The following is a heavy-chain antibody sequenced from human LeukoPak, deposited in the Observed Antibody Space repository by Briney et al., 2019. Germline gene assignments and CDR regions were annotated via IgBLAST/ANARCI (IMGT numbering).Heavy chain of an antibody. J-gene: IGHJ1*01. CDR3: LLILGGSSQH. V-gene: IGHV3-7*01. CDR1: GFTFSSYW. Sequence: GGSLRLSCAASGFTFSSYWMTWVRQAPGKGLEWVADIKQDGSEKYYVDSVKGRFTTSRDNAKNTFYLQMNSLRVEDTAVYYCLLILGGSSQHWGQGTLVTVSS. CDR2: IKQDGSEK. D-gene: IGHD3-3*01.